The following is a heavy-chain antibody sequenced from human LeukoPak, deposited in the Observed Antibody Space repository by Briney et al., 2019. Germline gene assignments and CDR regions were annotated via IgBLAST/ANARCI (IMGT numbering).Heavy chain of an antibody. CDR3: ASPCRYSGSPRGCDY. CDR2: ISSSSYI. J-gene: IGHJ4*02. V-gene: IGHV3-21*01. CDR1: GFTFSSYS. D-gene: IGHD1-26*01. Sequence: GGSLRLSCAASGFTFSSYSMNWVRQAPGKGLEWVSSISSSSYIYYADSVKGRFTISRDNAKNSLYLQMNSLRAEDAAVYYCASPCRYSGSPRGCDYWGQGTLVTVSS.